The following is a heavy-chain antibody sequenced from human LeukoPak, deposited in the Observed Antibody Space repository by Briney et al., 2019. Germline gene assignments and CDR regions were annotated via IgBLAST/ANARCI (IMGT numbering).Heavy chain of an antibody. J-gene: IGHJ5*02. D-gene: IGHD3-9*01. CDR2: FDPEDGET. Sequence: ASVKVSCKVSGYTLTELSMHWVRQAPGKGLEWMGGFDPEDGETIYAQKFQGRVTMTEGTSTDTAYMELSSLRSEDTAVYYCATVGVQTDYDILTGYHNWFDPWGQGTLVTVSS. CDR3: ATVGVQTDYDILTGYHNWFDP. CDR1: GYTLTELS. V-gene: IGHV1-24*01.